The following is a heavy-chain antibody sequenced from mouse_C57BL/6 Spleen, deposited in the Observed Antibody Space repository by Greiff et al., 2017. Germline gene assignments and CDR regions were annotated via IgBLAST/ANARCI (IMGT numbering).Heavy chain of an antibody. V-gene: IGHV1-55*01. CDR2: IYPGSGST. Sequence: VQLQQSGAELVKPGASVKMSCTASGYTFTSYWITWVKQRPGQGLEWIGDIYPGSGSTNYNEKFKSKATLTVDTSSSTAYMQLSSLASEDSAVYYCERRGGGCSYAMDYWGQGTSVTVSS. D-gene: IGHD1-1*02. J-gene: IGHJ4*01. CDR1: GYTFTSYW. CDR3: ERRGGGCSYAMDY.